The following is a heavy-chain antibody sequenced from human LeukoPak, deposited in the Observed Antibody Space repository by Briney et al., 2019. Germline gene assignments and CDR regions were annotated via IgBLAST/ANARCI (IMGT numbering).Heavy chain of an antibody. CDR2: MSFDGGHK. D-gene: IGHD5-12*01. J-gene: IGHJ4*02. V-gene: IGHV3-30*03. Sequence: GGSLRLSCAASGFTFSNYAMHWVRQAPGRGLEWVAVMSFDGGHKYYGDSVKGRITISRDNFKNTLNLQMNSLRAEDTAVYYCARSPRSGYDAYFDHWGQGTLVTVSS. CDR3: ARSPRSGYDAYFDH. CDR1: GFTFSNYA.